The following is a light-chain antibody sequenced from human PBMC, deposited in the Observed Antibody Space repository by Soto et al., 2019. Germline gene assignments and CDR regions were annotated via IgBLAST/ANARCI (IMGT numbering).Light chain of an antibody. CDR2: AAS. Sequence: LHMTHSRSPLSACVRYRFIITCRASRSISSYLNWYQQKPGRAPKLLIYAASSLQSGVLSRFSGSGSGTDFTLTISSLQPEDFATYYCQQSYSTPLTFGGGPKVDIK. V-gene: IGKV1-39*01. J-gene: IGKJ4*01. CDR3: QQSYSTPLT. CDR1: RSISSY.